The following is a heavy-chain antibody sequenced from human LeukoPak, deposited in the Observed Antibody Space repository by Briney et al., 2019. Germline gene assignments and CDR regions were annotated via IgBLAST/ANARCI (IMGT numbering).Heavy chain of an antibody. Sequence: ASVKVSCKASGYTFTAYYMHWVRQAPGQGLEWMGWINPNSGDTRYSQKFQGRVTMTRDTSISTVYMNLSGLTSDDTAMFYCARTYYDSRGYYYFDYWGQGTLVTVST. CDR1: GYTFTAYY. J-gene: IGHJ4*01. CDR2: INPNSGDT. D-gene: IGHD3-22*01. CDR3: ARTYYDSRGYYYFDY. V-gene: IGHV1-2*02.